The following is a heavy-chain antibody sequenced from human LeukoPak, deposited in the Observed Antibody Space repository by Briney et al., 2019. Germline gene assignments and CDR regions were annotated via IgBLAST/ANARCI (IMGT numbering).Heavy chain of an antibody. V-gene: IGHV1-2*02. CDR2: INPNSGGT. CDR1: GYTFSGYY. CDR3: ARARMVVAAAGTSFDP. J-gene: IGHJ5*02. Sequence: APVKVSCKASGYTFSGYYMHWVRQAPGQGLEWMGWINPNSGGTDYAQKFQGRVTMTRDTSISIVYMELSRLRSDDTAVYYCARARMVVAAAGTSFDPWGQGTLVTVSS. D-gene: IGHD6-13*01.